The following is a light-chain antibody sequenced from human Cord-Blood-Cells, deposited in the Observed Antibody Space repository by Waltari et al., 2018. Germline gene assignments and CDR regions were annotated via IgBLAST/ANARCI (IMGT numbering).Light chain of an antibody. V-gene: IGLV3-25*03. J-gene: IGLJ3*02. CDR1: ALQKQY. Sequence: SYELTQPPSVSVSPGQTARITCSGDALQKQYAYWYQQKPGQAPLLVIYKDSERPSGIPGRFSGSSSGTTVTLTISGVQAEDEADYYCQSADSSGTYEVFGGGTKLTVL. CDR2: KDS. CDR3: QSADSSGTYEV.